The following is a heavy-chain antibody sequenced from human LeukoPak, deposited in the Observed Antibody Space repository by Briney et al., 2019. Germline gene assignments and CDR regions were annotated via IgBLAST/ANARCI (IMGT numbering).Heavy chain of an antibody. CDR2: INHSGST. CDR1: GGSFSGYY. D-gene: IGHD3-10*01. J-gene: IGHJ6*03. V-gene: IGHV4-34*01. Sequence: SETLSLTCAVYGGSFSGYYWSWIRQPPGKGLEWIGEINHSGSTSYNPSLKSRVTISVDTSKNQFSLKLSSVTAADTAVYYCARKGPSVRYYYYYMDVWGKGTTVTVSS. CDR3: ARKGPSVRYYYYYMDV.